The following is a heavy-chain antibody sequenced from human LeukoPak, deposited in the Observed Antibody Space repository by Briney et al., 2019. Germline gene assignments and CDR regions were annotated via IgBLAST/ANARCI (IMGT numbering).Heavy chain of an antibody. CDR3: ARRFGELYYFDY. CDR2: INHSGST. D-gene: IGHD3-10*01. Sequence: PSETLSLTCAVYGGSFSGYYWSWIRQPPGKGLEWIGEINHSGSTNYNPSLKSRVTISVDTSKNQFSLKLSSVTAADTAVYYCARRFGELYYFDYWGQGTLVTVS. CDR1: GGSFSGYY. J-gene: IGHJ4*02. V-gene: IGHV4-34*01.